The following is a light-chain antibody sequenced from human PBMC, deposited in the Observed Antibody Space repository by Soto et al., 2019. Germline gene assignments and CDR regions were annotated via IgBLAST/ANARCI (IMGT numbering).Light chain of an antibody. V-gene: IGLV2-14*01. Sequence: QSVLTQPASVSGSPGQSITTSCTGTSSDVGGYNYVSWYQQHPGKAPKLMIYEVRNRPSGISNRFSGSKSGNTASLTISGLQAEDEADYYCTSYTSSSPYVFGTGTKVTVL. CDR2: EVR. CDR1: SSDVGGYNY. J-gene: IGLJ1*01. CDR3: TSYTSSSPYV.